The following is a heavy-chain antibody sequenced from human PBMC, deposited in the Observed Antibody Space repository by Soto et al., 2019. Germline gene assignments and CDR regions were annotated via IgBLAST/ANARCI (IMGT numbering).Heavy chain of an antibody. CDR2: VIPIFGTA. J-gene: IGHJ4*02. Sequence: SVKVSCKASGGTFSSYAISWVRQAPGQGLEWMGGVIPIFGTANYAQKFQGRVTITADKSTSTAYMELSSLRSEDTAVYYCARARMYSGSHRLDYWGQGTLVTVSS. CDR1: GGTFSSYA. V-gene: IGHV1-69*06. CDR3: ARARMYSGSHRLDY. D-gene: IGHD1-26*01.